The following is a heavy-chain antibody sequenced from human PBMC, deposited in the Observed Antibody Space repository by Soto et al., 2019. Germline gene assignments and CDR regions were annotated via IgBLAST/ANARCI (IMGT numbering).Heavy chain of an antibody. D-gene: IGHD3-16*01. J-gene: IGHJ4*02. CDR1: GFTFSSYG. CDR3: AKGYDEYRRSSGVDY. V-gene: IGHV3-30*18. Sequence: QVQLVESGGGVVQPGRSLRLSCAASGFTFSSYGMHWVRQAPGKGLEWVAIISYDGSNKFYADSVKGRFTISRDNSKNTLYLQMSSLRTEDTAVYYCAKGYDEYRRSSGVDYWGQGTLVTVSS. CDR2: ISYDGSNK.